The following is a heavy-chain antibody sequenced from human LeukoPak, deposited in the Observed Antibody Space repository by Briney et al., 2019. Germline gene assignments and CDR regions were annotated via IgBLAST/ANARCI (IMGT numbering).Heavy chain of an antibody. CDR2: ISGSGGST. Sequence: GGSLRLSCAASGFTFSSYAMSWVRQAPGKGLEWVSAISGSGGSTYYADSVKGRFTISRGNSKNTLYLQMNSLRAEDTAVYYCAKDITGYYRPFDYWGQGTLVTVSS. CDR3: AKDITGYYRPFDY. D-gene: IGHD3-9*01. J-gene: IGHJ4*02. V-gene: IGHV3-23*01. CDR1: GFTFSSYA.